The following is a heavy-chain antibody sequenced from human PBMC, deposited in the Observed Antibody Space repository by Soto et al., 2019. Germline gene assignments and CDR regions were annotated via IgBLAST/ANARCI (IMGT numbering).Heavy chain of an antibody. CDR3: AKDNSPYSGYNSFDY. CDR2: ISGSGTNT. Sequence: EVRLLESGGGLIQPGGSLRLSCAASGFTFSSYVMSWVRQAPGTGLEWVSGISGSGTNTYYADSVKGRFTISRDNSKNTLYLQMTSLRCEDTAEYYCAKDNSPYSGYNSFDYWGEGTLVTVSS. CDR1: GFTFSSYV. V-gene: IGHV3-23*01. D-gene: IGHD5-12*01. J-gene: IGHJ4*02.